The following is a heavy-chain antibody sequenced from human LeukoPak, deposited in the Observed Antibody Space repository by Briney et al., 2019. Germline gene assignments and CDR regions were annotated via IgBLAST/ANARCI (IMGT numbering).Heavy chain of an antibody. Sequence: GGSLRLSCAASGFTFSSYWMHWVRQAPGKGLVWVSRINSDGSSTSYADSVKGRFTISRDNAKNTLYLQMNSLRAEDTAVYYCARSRAEGYGSGSWADYFDYWGQGTLVTVSS. CDR3: ARSRAEGYGSGSWADYFDY. J-gene: IGHJ4*02. CDR2: INSDGSST. V-gene: IGHV3-74*01. D-gene: IGHD3-10*01. CDR1: GFTFSSYW.